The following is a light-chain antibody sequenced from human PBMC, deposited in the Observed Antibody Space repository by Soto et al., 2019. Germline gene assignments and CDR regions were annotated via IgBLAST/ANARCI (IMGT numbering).Light chain of an antibody. CDR2: GAS. CDR1: QSVSGSY. Sequence: EIVLTQSPGTLSLSPGERATLSCRASQSVSGSYLAWYQQKPGQAPRLLIYGASSRATGIPDRFSGSGSGTDFPLTISRLEPEDFAVYYCQQYGSSPRTFGQGTKVDIK. J-gene: IGKJ1*01. CDR3: QQYGSSPRT. V-gene: IGKV3-20*01.